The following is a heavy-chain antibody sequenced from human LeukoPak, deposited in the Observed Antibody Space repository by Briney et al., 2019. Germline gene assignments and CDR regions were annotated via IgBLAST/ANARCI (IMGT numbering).Heavy chain of an antibody. CDR1: CYTFTSYG. J-gene: IGHJ4*02. V-gene: IGHV1-18*01. D-gene: IGHD3-22*01. CDR3: ARDRSYYDSSGYQDY. CDR2: ISAYNGNT. Sequence: ASVKVSCKASCYTFTSYGISWVRQAPGQGLEWMGWISAYNGNTNYAQKLQGRVTMTTDTSTSTAYMELRSLRSDDTAVYYCARDRSYYDSSGYQDYWGQGTLVTVSS.